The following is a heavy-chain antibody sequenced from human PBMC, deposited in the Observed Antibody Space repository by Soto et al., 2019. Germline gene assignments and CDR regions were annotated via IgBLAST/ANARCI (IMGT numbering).Heavy chain of an antibody. D-gene: IGHD3-22*01. Sequence: GGSLRLSCAASGFTFSSSAMSWVRQAPGKGLEWVSSISDLGGTTYYADYAKGRFTISRDNSKNTLYLQMNSLRAEDTAVYYCAREYYYDSSGYYYGRYFDYWGQGTLVTVSP. J-gene: IGHJ4*02. V-gene: IGHV3-23*01. CDR3: AREYYYDSSGYYYGRYFDY. CDR1: GFTFSSSA. CDR2: ISDLGGTT.